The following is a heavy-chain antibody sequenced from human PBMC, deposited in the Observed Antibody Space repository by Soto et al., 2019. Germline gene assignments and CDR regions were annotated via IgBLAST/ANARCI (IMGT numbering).Heavy chain of an antibody. CDR3: AREQDSGSVRDYYYGMDV. V-gene: IGHV3-33*01. CDR2: IWYDGSNK. J-gene: IGHJ6*02. Sequence: VGSLRLSCAASGFTFSSYGMHWVRQAPGKGLEWVAVIWYDGSNKYYADSVKGRFTISRDNSKNTLYLQMNSLRAEDTAVYYCAREQDSGSVRDYYYGMDVWGQGTTVTVSS. D-gene: IGHD1-26*01. CDR1: GFTFSSYG.